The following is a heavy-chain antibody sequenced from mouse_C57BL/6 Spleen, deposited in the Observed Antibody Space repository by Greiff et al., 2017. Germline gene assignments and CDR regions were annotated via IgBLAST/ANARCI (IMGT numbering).Heavy chain of an antibody. D-gene: IGHD2-3*01. CDR3: ARGGGYSYYWYFDV. J-gene: IGHJ1*03. CDR1: GYTFTSYW. Sequence: VQLKQPGAELVRPGSSVKLSCKASGYTFTSYWMHWVKQRPIQGLEWIGNIDPSDSETHYNQKFKDKATLTVDKSSSTAYMQLSSLTSEDSAVYYCARGGGYSYYWYFDVWGTGTTVTVSS. V-gene: IGHV1-52*01. CDR2: IDPSDSET.